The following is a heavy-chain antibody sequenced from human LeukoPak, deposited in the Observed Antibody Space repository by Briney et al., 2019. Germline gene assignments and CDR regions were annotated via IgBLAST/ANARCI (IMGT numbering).Heavy chain of an antibody. CDR1: GFTFSNYA. Sequence: SGGSLRLSRAASGFTFSNYAMNWVRQAPGRGLEWVSSVSGSGGGTFYADSVKGRFTVSRDNSKNTLFLRMNSLSAEDTAVYYCARGKGQQLVADYWGQGTLVSISS. V-gene: IGHV3-23*01. J-gene: IGHJ4*02. CDR2: VSGSGGGT. CDR3: ARGKGQQLVADY. D-gene: IGHD6-13*01.